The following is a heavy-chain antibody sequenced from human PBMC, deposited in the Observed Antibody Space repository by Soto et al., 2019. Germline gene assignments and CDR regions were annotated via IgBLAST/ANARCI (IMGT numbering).Heavy chain of an antibody. Sequence: GGSLRLSCAASGFTFSSYGMHWVRQAPGKGLEWVAVIWYDGSNKYYADSVKGRFTISRDNSKNTLYLQMNSLRAEDTAVYYCARESGVATIGYYGMDVWGQGTTVTVSS. CDR3: ARESGVATIGYYGMDV. V-gene: IGHV3-33*01. CDR1: GFTFSSYG. CDR2: IWYDGSNK. D-gene: IGHD5-12*01. J-gene: IGHJ6*02.